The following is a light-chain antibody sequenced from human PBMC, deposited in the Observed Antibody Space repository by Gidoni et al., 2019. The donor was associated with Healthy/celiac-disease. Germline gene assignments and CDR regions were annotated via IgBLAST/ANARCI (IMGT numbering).Light chain of an antibody. Sequence: EIVMTQSPATLSVSPGERATLSCRASQRVSSNLAWYQQKPGQAPRLLIYGSSTRATGIPARFSGSGSGTEFTLTISSLQSEEFAVYYGQQYNNWPPRITCGQGTRLEIK. CDR1: QRVSSN. V-gene: IGKV3-15*01. CDR2: GSS. CDR3: QQYNNWPPRIT. J-gene: IGKJ5*01.